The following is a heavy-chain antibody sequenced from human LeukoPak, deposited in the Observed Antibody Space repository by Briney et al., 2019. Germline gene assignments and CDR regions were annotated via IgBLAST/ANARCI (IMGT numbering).Heavy chain of an antibody. Sequence: SSETLSLTCTVSGGSISSYYWSWIRQPPGKGLEWVSYIYNGGDTNYNPSLKSRVTISVDSSKNQFSLKLSSVTAADTAVYFCARHGPIGPKRGYFDYWGQGTLATVSS. CDR3: ARHGPIGPKRGYFDY. D-gene: IGHD1-26*01. J-gene: IGHJ4*02. V-gene: IGHV4-59*08. CDR1: GGSISSYY. CDR2: IYNGGDT.